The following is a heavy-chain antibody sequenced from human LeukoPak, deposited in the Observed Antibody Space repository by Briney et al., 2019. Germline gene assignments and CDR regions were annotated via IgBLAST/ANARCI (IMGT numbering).Heavy chain of an antibody. J-gene: IGHJ1*01. Sequence: SVKVSCKASGFTFSTSGMQWVRQARGQRLEWIGWIVVGSGKTDYAQKFQERVTITRDMSTSTGHMELSSLRSEDTAVYYCAADLPNYYDRRYFQHWGQGTLVTVSS. CDR3: AADLPNYYDRRYFQH. CDR1: GFTFSTSG. D-gene: IGHD3-22*01. CDR2: IVVGSGKT. V-gene: IGHV1-58*02.